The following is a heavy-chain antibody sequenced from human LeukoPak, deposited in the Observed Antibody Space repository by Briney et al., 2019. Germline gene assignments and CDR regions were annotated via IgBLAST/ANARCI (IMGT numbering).Heavy chain of an antibody. CDR1: GYTFTNYG. Sequence: GASVKVSCKASGYTFTNYGVTWVRQAPGQGLEWMGWICAYNGNTKHAQKVQGRVTMTTDTSTSTVYMELRSLRSDDTAVYYCARGLPPRRNSDSSGYYSYYFDYWGQGSLVTVSS. CDR2: ICAYNGNT. CDR3: ARGLPPRRNSDSSGYYSYYFDY. V-gene: IGHV1-18*01. D-gene: IGHD3-22*01. J-gene: IGHJ4*02.